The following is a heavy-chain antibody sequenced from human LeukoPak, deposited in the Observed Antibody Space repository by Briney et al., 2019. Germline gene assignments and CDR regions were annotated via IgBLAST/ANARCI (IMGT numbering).Heavy chain of an antibody. J-gene: IGHJ3*02. D-gene: IGHD3-22*01. V-gene: IGHV3-48*01. Sequence: PGGSLRLSCAASGFTFNRYGMNWVRQAPGKGLEWVSYISSSSDTIFYSDSVKGRFTISRDNDENSLFLQMSGLRAEDTAVYYCARGGGIYYDSSGYYYSGFDIWGQGTMVTVSS. CDR1: GFTFNRYG. CDR2: ISSSSDTI. CDR3: ARGGGIYYDSSGYYYSGFDI.